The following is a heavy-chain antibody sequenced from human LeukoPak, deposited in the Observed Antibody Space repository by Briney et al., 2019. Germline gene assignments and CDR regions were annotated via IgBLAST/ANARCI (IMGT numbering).Heavy chain of an antibody. D-gene: IGHD2-15*01. CDR1: GYTFTGYY. J-gene: IGHJ5*02. CDR3: ARDPHNIVVVVAATAQNWFDP. CDR2: INLNSGGT. Sequence: ASVKVSCKASGYTFTGYYMHWVRQAPGQGLEWMGWINLNSGGTNYAQKLQGRVTMTTDTSTSTAYMELRSLRSDDTAVYYCARDPHNIVVVVAATAQNWFDPWGQGTLVTVSS. V-gene: IGHV1-2*02.